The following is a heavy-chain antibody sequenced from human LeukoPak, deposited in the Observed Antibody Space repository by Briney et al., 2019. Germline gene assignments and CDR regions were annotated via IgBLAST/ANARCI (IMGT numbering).Heavy chain of an antibody. CDR3: ARPDYGGNRGAFGI. J-gene: IGHJ3*02. CDR1: GDMFTSYA. Sequence: GASVKVSCKASGDMFTSYAFSWVRQAPGQGLEWMGWISANNGNTNYAQKLQDRVTMTTDTSSSTAYMEVRSLRSDDTAVYYCARPDYGGNRGAFGIWGQGTMVTVSS. V-gene: IGHV1-18*01. CDR2: ISANNGNT. D-gene: IGHD4-23*01.